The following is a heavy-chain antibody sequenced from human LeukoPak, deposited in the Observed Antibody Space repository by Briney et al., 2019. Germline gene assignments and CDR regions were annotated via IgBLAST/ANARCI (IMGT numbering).Heavy chain of an antibody. V-gene: IGHV3-23*01. D-gene: IGHD2-2*01. J-gene: IGHJ4*02. CDR3: AKEVVPAAQVQPFDY. Sequence: QSGGSLRLSCAASGFTFSSYSMNWVRQAPGKGLEWVSAISGSGGSTYYADSVKGRFTISRDNSKNTLYLQMNSLRAEDTAVYYCAKEVVPAAQVQPFDYWGQGTLVTVSS. CDR1: GFTFSSYS. CDR2: ISGSGGST.